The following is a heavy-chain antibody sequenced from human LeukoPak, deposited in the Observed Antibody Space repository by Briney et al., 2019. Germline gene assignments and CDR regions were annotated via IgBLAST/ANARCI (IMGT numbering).Heavy chain of an antibody. D-gene: IGHD6-13*01. V-gene: IGHV3-23*01. Sequence: GGSLRLSCAASGFTFSTYAMSWVRQAPGKGLEWVSGISGGGGSPDYADSVKGRFTISRDNSKNTLYLQMSSLRAEDTALYYCATDSSNWYFDFWGQGTLVTVSS. J-gene: IGHJ4*02. CDR2: ISGGGGSP. CDR1: GFTFSTYA. CDR3: ATDSSNWYFDF.